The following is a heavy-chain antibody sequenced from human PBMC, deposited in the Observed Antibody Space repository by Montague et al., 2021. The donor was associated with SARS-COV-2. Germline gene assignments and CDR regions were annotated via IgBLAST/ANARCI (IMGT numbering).Heavy chain of an antibody. J-gene: IGHJ6*03. D-gene: IGHD3-10*01. CDR3: ARLRDGVVPSPILGVGPYYSYYYMDV. CDR2: INKGEST. Sequence: SETLSLTCAVHGTSFSGYYWNWIRNPPGKGLGWMGKINKGESTSTSPSPKIQLPISADTSKTKFSLKLTPVAAADTAVYYCARLRDGVVPSPILGVGPYYSYYYMDVWGRGTTVTVSS. V-gene: IGHV4-34*01. CDR1: GTSFSGYY.